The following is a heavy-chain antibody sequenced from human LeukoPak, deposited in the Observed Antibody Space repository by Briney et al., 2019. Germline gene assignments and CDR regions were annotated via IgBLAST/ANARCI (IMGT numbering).Heavy chain of an antibody. CDR3: ARSSHAFDI. J-gene: IGHJ3*02. CDR2: IYHSGRT. Sequence: SETLSLTCAVSGGSISSGHYSWTWIRQPPGKGLEWIGYIYHSGRTYYKPTLKSRVTISVDRSKNQFSLKLNSVTAADTALYYCARSSHAFDIWGQGTMVTVSS. V-gene: IGHV4-30-2*01. D-gene: IGHD6-6*01. CDR1: GGSISSGHYS.